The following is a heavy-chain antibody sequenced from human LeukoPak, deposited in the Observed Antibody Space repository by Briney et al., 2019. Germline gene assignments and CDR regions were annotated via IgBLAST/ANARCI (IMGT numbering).Heavy chain of an antibody. V-gene: IGHV3-48*04. D-gene: IGHD5-12*01. CDR3: ARARLRLVNWFDP. CDR2: ISSSSSTI. Sequence: PGRSLRLSCAASGFTFDDYAMHWVRQAPGKGLEWVSYISSSSSTIYYADSVKGRFTISRDNAKNSLYLQMNSLRAEDTAVYYCARARLRLVNWFDPWGQGTLVTVSS. CDR1: GFTFDDYA. J-gene: IGHJ5*02.